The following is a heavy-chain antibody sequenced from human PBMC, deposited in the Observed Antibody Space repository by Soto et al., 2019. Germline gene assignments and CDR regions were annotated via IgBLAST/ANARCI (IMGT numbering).Heavy chain of an antibody. CDR3: ASSVGTYGDLDAFDI. D-gene: IGHD4-17*01. J-gene: IGHJ3*02. V-gene: IGHV4-34*01. CDR2: ITHSGST. CDR1: GGSFNGYY. Sequence: SETLSLTCAVYGGSFNGYYWSWIRQPPGKGLEWIGEITHSGSTNYNPSLKSRVTISVDTSKNQFSLKLSSVTAADTAVYYCASSVGTYGDLDAFDIWGQGTMVTVSS.